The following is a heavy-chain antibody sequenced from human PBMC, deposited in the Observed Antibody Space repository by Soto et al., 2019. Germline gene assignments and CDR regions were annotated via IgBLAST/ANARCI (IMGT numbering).Heavy chain of an antibody. Sequence: GGSLRLSCAASGFTFSSYGMHWVRQAPVKGLEWVAVISYDGSNKYYADSVKGRLTISRDNSKNTLYLQMNSLRAEDTAVYYCAKGPAIVLVPAAMNYYYGMDVWGQGTTVTVSS. CDR3: AKGPAIVLVPAAMNYYYGMDV. J-gene: IGHJ6*02. CDR2: ISYDGSNK. D-gene: IGHD2-2*01. CDR1: GFTFSSYG. V-gene: IGHV3-30*18.